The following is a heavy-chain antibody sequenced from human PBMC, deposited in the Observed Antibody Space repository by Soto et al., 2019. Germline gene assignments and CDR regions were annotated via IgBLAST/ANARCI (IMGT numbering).Heavy chain of an antibody. Sequence: QVQLVESGGGVVQPGRSLRLSCAASGFTFSSYGMHWVRQAPGKGLEWVAVISYDGSNKYYADSVKGRFTISRDNSKNTLYLQMNSLRAEDTAVYYCAKDLFPSGHKTPAPYNWFDPWGQGTLVTVSS. D-gene: IGHD6-25*01. CDR1: GFTFSSYG. J-gene: IGHJ5*02. V-gene: IGHV3-30*18. CDR3: AKDLFPSGHKTPAPYNWFDP. CDR2: ISYDGSNK.